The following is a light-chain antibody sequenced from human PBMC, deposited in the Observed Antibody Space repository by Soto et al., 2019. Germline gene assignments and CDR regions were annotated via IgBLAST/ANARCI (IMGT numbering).Light chain of an antibody. CDR2: IDYTGSH. V-gene: IGLV4-69*01. Sequence: QPVLTQSPSASASLGASVKLTCTLSSGHNVYSVAWHQQQPGEGPRFLMKIDYTGSHTKGDGIPDRFSGSSSGSERYLSISSLQSEDEADYYCQTWVTGIRVFGGGTKLTVL. CDR3: QTWVTGIRV. CDR1: SGHNVYS. J-gene: IGLJ2*01.